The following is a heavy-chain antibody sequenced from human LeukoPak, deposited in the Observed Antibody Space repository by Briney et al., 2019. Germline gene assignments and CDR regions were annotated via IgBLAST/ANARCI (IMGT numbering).Heavy chain of an antibody. CDR3: ARASSIVATSHFDY. CDR1: DYTFTRAG. Sequence: GASVKVSCKASDYTFTRAGVSWVRQAPGQGLEWMGWISAYNGKTKYAKQFQDRVTMTTDTSTSTAYVELRSLRSDDTAVYYCARASSIVATSHFDYWGQGTLVTVSS. CDR2: ISAYNGKT. V-gene: IGHV1-18*01. D-gene: IGHD5-12*01. J-gene: IGHJ4*02.